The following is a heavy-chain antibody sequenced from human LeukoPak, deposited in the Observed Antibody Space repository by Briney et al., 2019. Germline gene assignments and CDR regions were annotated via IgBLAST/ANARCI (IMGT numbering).Heavy chain of an antibody. CDR3: AIISLGRIAVAGAVY. Sequence: GGSLRLSCAASGFTFSSYSMNGVRQAPGRGLEGVSYISSSSSTIYYADSVKGRFTISRDNAKNTLYLQMNSLRAEDTAVYYCAIISLGRIAVAGAVYWGQGTLVTVSS. D-gene: IGHD6-19*01. CDR1: GFTFSSYS. V-gene: IGHV3-48*01. J-gene: IGHJ4*02. CDR2: ISSSSSTI.